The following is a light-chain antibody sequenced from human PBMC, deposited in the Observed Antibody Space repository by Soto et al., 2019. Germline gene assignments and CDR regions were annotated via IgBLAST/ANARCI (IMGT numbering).Light chain of an antibody. V-gene: IGKV3-11*01. J-gene: IGKJ4*01. CDR1: QTVSTY. Sequence: IVLTQSPATLSVSPGERATLSCRARQTVSTYLSWYQHKPGQAPRLLIYGSSNRATGIPARFSGSGSGTDFTITISSLEPEDAAVYYYQQRYNWLTFGGGTRVEIK. CDR2: GSS. CDR3: QQRYNWLT.